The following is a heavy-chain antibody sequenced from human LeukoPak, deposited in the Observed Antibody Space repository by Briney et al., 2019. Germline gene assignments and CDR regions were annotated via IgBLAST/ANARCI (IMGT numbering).Heavy chain of an antibody. CDR3: AKDDAWLRFGE. D-gene: IGHD3-10*01. J-gene: IGHJ4*02. V-gene: IGHV3-23*01. CDR2: ISPSGDIK. CDR1: GFTFSNHG. Sequence: GGSLRLSCATSGFTFSNHGMNWVRQAPGKGLEWVSGISPSGDIKYYADSVKGRFTISRDNSRNTVYLEVISLTDEDTAVYYCAKDDAWLRFGEWSQGTLVTVSS.